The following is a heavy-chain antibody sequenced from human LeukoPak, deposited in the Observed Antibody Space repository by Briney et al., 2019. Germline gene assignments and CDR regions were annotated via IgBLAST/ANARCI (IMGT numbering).Heavy chain of an antibody. Sequence: GGSLRLSCAASGFPVSSYAMSWVRQAPGKGLEWVSAISGGGVGTYYADSVRGRFTISRDNSNNTLFLQMNSLRGEDTAIYYCAKDHVTSSWYFGFDYWGRGTLVTVSS. CDR1: GFPVSSYA. CDR3: AKDHVTSSWYFGFDY. D-gene: IGHD6-13*01. V-gene: IGHV3-23*01. CDR2: ISGGGVGT. J-gene: IGHJ4*02.